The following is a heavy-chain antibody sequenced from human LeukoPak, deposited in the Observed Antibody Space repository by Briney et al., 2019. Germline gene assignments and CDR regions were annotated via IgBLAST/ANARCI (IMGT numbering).Heavy chain of an antibody. J-gene: IGHJ6*03. D-gene: IGHD2-2*02. CDR1: GGSFIGYY. V-gene: IGHV4-34*01. Sequence: SETLSLTCVVYGGSFIGYYWSWIRQPPGKGLEWIGEIDHSGTTNYNPSLKSRVTMSADTSKNQFSLMVSSVTAADTAVYYCATGRNGVVPAPILGVGPWYNYFYMDVWGKGTTVTVSS. CDR2: IDHSGTT. CDR3: ATGRNGVVPAPILGVGPWYNYFYMDV.